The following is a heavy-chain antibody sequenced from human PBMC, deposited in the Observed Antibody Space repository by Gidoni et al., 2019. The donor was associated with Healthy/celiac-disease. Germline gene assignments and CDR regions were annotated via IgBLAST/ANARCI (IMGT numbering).Heavy chain of an antibody. J-gene: IGHJ4*02. CDR1: GGSISSSSYY. CDR2: IYYSGST. D-gene: IGHD5-18*01. CDR3: APSGYSYGHFDY. Sequence: QLQLQESGPGLVKPSETLSLTCTVSGGSISSSSYYWGWIRQPPGKGLEWIGSIYYSGSTYYNPSLKSRVTISVDTSKNQFSLKLSSVTAADTAVYYCAPSGYSYGHFDYWGQGTLVTVSS. V-gene: IGHV4-39*01.